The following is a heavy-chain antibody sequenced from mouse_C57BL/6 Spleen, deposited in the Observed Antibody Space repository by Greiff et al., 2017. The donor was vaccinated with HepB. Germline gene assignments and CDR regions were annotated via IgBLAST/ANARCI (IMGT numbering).Heavy chain of an antibody. CDR3: ARDHYDGSSYVYFDV. CDR1: GFTFSDYY. CDR2: INYDGSST. D-gene: IGHD1-1*01. Sequence: EVQVVESEGGLVQPGSSMKLSCTASGFTFSDYYMAWVRQVPEKGLEWVANINYDGSSTYYLASLKSRFIISRDNAKNILYLQMSSLKSEDTATYYCARDHYDGSSYVYFDVWGTGTTVTVSS. V-gene: IGHV5-16*01. J-gene: IGHJ1*03.